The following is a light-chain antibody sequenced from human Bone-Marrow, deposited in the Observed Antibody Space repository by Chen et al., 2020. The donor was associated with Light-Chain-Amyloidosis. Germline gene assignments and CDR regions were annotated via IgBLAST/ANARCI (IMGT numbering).Light chain of an antibody. CDR3: QVWDRSSDRPV. J-gene: IGLJ3*02. CDR2: DDS. CDR1: NIGSTS. Sequence: SYVLTQPSSVSVAPGHTATIACGGNNIGSTSVHWYQQTPGQAPLLVVYDDSERPSGIPERLSGSNSGNTATLTISRVEAGDEADYYCQVWDRSSDRPVFGGGTKLTVL. V-gene: IGLV3-21*02.